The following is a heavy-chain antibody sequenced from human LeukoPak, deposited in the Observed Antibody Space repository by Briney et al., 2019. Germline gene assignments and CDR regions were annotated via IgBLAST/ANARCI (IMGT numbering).Heavy chain of an antibody. CDR2: IYTSGST. D-gene: IGHD2-21*02. J-gene: IGHJ3*02. CDR1: GGSISSYY. V-gene: IGHV4-4*07. CDR3: ASDKVVTTTFLCAFDI. Sequence: SETLSLTCTVSGGSISSYYWSWIRQPAGKGLEWIGRIYTSGSTNYNPSLKSRVTMSVDTSKNQFSLKLSSVTAADTAVYYCASDKVVTTTFLCAFDIWGQGTMVSVSS.